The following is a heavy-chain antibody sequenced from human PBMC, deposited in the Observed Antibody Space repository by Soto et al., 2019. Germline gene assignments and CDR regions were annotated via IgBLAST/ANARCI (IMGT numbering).Heavy chain of an antibody. CDR1: GGSISSSSYY. CDR2: IYYSGST. Sequence: SETLSLTCTVAGGSISSSSYYWGWIRQPPGKGLEWIGSIYYSGSTYYNPSLKSRVTISVDTSKNQFSLKLSSVTAADTAVYYCARIAVAGTTLDYWGQGTLVTVSS. D-gene: IGHD6-19*01. J-gene: IGHJ4*02. CDR3: ARIAVAGTTLDY. V-gene: IGHV4-39*01.